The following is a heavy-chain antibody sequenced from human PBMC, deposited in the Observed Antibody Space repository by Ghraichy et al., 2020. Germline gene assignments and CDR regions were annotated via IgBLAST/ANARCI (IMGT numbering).Heavy chain of an antibody. CDR2: ISSSSSTI. CDR1: GFTFSSYS. CDR3: ARDQLTSSIVVVYDAFDI. Sequence: GGSLRLSCAASGFTFSSYSMNWVRQAPGKGLEWVSYISSSSSTIYYADSVKGRFTISRDNAKNSLYLQMNSLRDEDTAVYYCARDQLTSSIVVVYDAFDIWGQGTMVTVSS. D-gene: IGHD3-22*01. V-gene: IGHV3-48*02. J-gene: IGHJ3*02.